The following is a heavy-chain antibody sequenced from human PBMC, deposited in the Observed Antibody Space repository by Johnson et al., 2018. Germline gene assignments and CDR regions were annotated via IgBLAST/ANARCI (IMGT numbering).Heavy chain of an antibody. CDR3: AKDGNRNEGYFYYMDV. D-gene: IGHD4-23*01. V-gene: IGHV3-30*18. CDR1: GFTFSNYG. CDR2: ISYDGIKK. Sequence: QVRLGECGGGVVEPGKSVRLSCAGSGFTFSNYGIHWVRQAPGKGLEWVAVISYDGIKKYYAASVKDRFPISRDNSKNTVYVQMNSLRAEDTAVYYCAKDGNRNEGYFYYMDVWGKGTMVTVSS. J-gene: IGHJ6*03.